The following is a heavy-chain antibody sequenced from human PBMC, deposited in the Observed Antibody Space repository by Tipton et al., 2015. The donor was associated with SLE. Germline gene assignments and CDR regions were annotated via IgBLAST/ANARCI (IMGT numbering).Heavy chain of an antibody. V-gene: IGHV1-58*02. CDR3: ARGHCTGGVCSDAFDI. CDR2: IVVGSGNT. Sequence: QSGAEVKKPGTSVKVSCKASGFTFTSSAMQWVRQARGQRLEWIGWIVVGSGNTNYAQKFQERVTITRDMSTSTAYMELSSLRSEDTAVYYCARGHCTGGVCSDAFDIWGQGTMVTVSS. D-gene: IGHD2-8*02. J-gene: IGHJ3*02. CDR1: GFTFTSSA.